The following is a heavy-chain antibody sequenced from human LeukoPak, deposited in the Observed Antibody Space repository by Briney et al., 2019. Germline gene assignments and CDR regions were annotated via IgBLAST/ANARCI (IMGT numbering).Heavy chain of an antibody. Sequence: GASVKVSCKASGYTFTSYGISWVRQAPGQGLEWMGWINPNSGGTNYAQKFQGRVTMTRDTSISTAYMELSRLRSDDTAVYYCARAGGGYYGDYVTGGAFDIWGQGTMVTVSS. D-gene: IGHD4-17*01. CDR1: GYTFTSYG. J-gene: IGHJ3*02. CDR2: INPNSGGT. CDR3: ARAGGGYYGDYVTGGAFDI. V-gene: IGHV1-2*02.